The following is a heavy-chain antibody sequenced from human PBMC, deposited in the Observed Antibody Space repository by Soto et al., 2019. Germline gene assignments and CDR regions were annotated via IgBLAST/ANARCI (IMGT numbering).Heavy chain of an antibody. Sequence: PGGSLRLSCAASGFTFSSYGMSWVRQAPGKGLEWVSGISGSGDSTYYADSVKGRFNISRDNSKNTLYLQMSSLRAEDTAVYYCAMAYSYAPFDHWAHGTLGTVSS. CDR2: ISGSGDST. V-gene: IGHV3-23*01. J-gene: IGHJ5*02. CDR1: GFTFSSYG. CDR3: AMAYSYAPFDH. D-gene: IGHD5-18*01.